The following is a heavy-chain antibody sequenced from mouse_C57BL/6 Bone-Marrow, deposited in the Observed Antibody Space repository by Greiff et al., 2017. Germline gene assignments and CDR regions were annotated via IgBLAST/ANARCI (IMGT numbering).Heavy chain of an antibody. V-gene: IGHV1-39*01. J-gene: IGHJ3*01. CDR3: ARGKGTHYEWLAY. CDR2: INPNYGTT. D-gene: IGHD1-1*01. Sequence: EVQLQQPGPELVKPGASVKISCKASGYSFTDYYMNWVKQSNGKSLEWIGGINPNYGTTSYNQKFKGKATLTVDQSSSTAYMQLNSLTSEDSAVYYCARGKGTHYEWLAYWGQGTLVTVSA. CDR1: GYSFTDYY.